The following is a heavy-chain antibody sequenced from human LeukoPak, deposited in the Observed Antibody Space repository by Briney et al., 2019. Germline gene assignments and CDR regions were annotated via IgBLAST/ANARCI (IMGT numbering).Heavy chain of an antibody. CDR2: ISGGGGST. CDR3: AKGSGINHYHWIDP. D-gene: IGHD1-14*01. J-gene: IGHJ5*02. Sequence: GGSLRLSCAASEFTFSNYAMNWVRQAPGKGLEWVSGISGGGGSTYYADSVKGRFTISRDNSKNTLYLQMDSLRADDTALYYCAKGSGINHYHWIDPWGQGTLVTVSS. CDR1: EFTFSNYA. V-gene: IGHV3-23*01.